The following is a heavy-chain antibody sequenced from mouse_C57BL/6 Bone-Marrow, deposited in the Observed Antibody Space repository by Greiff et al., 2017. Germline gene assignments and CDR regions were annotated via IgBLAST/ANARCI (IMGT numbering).Heavy chain of an antibody. CDR1: GYSITSGYY. Sequence: EVQLQESGPGLVKPSQSLSLTCSVTGYSITSGYYWNWIRQFPGNKLEWMGYISYDGSNNYNPSLKNRISITRDTSKNQFFLKLNSVTTEDTATYYCARISPNWDVDYWGQGTTLTVSS. CDR3: ARISPNWDVDY. V-gene: IGHV3-6*01. D-gene: IGHD4-1*02. CDR2: ISYDGSN. J-gene: IGHJ2*01.